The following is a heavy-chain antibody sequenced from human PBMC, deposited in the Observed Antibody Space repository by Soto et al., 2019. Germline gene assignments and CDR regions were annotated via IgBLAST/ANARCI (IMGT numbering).Heavy chain of an antibody. V-gene: IGHV4-34*01. Sequence: PSETLSLTCAVYGGSFSGYYWSWIRQPPGKGLEWIGEINHSGSTNYNPSLKSRVTISVDTSKNQFSLKLSSVTAADTAVYYCARGPRCEYSSSSGVDYWGQGTLVTVSS. CDR2: INHSGST. CDR3: ARGPRCEYSSSSGVDY. CDR1: GGSFSGYY. J-gene: IGHJ4*02. D-gene: IGHD6-6*01.